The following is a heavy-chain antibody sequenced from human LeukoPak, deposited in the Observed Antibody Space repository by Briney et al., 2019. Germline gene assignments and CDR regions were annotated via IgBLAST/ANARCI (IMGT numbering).Heavy chain of an antibody. V-gene: IGHV3-30*04. D-gene: IGHD2-15*01. CDR3: ARAPGYCDGGSCYSSGYYFDY. CDR1: GLTFSSYI. Sequence: GGSLRLSCAASGLTFSSYIMHWVRQAPGKGLEWVAAISFDGTNEYYANSVKGRFTISRDNSKNTLYLQMNSLRADDTAVYYCARAPGYCDGGSCYSSGYYFDYWGQGTLVTVSS. CDR2: ISFDGTNE. J-gene: IGHJ4*02.